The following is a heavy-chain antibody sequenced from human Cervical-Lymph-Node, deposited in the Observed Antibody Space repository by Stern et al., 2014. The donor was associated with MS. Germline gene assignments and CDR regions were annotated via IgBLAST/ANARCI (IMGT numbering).Heavy chain of an antibody. D-gene: IGHD6-13*01. CDR1: GFTFSSYG. V-gene: IGHV3-33*01. J-gene: IGHJ4*02. CDR3: ARDRYSSSWYNYFDY. Sequence: VQLVESGGGVVQPGRSLRLSCAASGFTFSSYGMHCVRQAPGKGLEWVAVIWYDGSKKYYAYSVKGRFTISRDNSKNTLYLQMNSLRAEDTAVYYCARDRYSSSWYNYFDYWGQGTLVTVSS. CDR2: IWYDGSKK.